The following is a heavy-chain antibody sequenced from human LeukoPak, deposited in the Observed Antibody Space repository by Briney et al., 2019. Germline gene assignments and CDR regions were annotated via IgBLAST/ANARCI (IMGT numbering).Heavy chain of an antibody. Sequence: GGSLRLSCAASGFTVSSNYMSWVRQAPGKGLEWVSVIYSGGSTYYTDSVKGRFTISRDKSKNTLYLQMNSLRAEGTAVYYCARDHRVGYYYYGMDVWGQGTTVTVSS. J-gene: IGHJ6*02. V-gene: IGHV3-66*01. D-gene: IGHD2-2*01. CDR2: IYSGGST. CDR3: ARDHRVGYYYYGMDV. CDR1: GFTVSSNY.